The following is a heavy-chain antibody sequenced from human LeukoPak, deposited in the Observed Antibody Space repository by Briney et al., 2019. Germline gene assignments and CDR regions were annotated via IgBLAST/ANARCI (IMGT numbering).Heavy chain of an antibody. CDR2: ISSSGGAI. D-gene: IGHD5-12*01. CDR1: GFIFSGYE. Sequence: GGSLRLSCAASGFIFSGYEMNWVRQAPGKGLEWVSYISSSGGAIYYADSLKGRITISRDNAKNSLYLQMSSLRAEDTAVYYCAKLTEVAPTRPQGFDLWGRGTLVTVSS. J-gene: IGHJ2*01. CDR3: AKLTEVAPTRPQGFDL. V-gene: IGHV3-48*03.